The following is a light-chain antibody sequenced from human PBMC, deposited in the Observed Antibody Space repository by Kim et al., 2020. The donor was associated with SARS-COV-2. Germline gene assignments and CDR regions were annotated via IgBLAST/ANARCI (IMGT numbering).Light chain of an antibody. Sequence: PGERATLSCRASQSLSSSYLAWSQQKPGQAPRLLIYGASSRAPGIPDRFSSSRSGTDFTSTISILETEDFAVYYCQQYGSSPRTFGQGTKL. V-gene: IGKV3-20*01. J-gene: IGKJ2*01. CDR1: QSLSSSY. CDR2: GAS. CDR3: QQYGSSPRT.